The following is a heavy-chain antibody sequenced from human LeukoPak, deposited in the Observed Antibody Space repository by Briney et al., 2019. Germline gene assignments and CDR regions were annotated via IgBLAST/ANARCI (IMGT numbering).Heavy chain of an antibody. J-gene: IGHJ4*02. V-gene: IGHV3-23*01. Sequence: ASVKVSCKASGYTFTSYGISWVRQAPGKGLEWVSGITGSGGSTYYADSVKGRFTISRDNSKNTLYLQMNSLRAEDTAIYYCARDERLLSFLKWGQGTLVTVSS. CDR3: ARDERLLSFLK. D-gene: IGHD3-3*01. CDR1: GYTFTSYG. CDR2: ITGSGGST.